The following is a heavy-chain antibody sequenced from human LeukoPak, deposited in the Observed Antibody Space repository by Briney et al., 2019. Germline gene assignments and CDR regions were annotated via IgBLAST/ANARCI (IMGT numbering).Heavy chain of an antibody. CDR2: IIPILGIA. J-gene: IGHJ4*02. CDR1: GGTFSSYA. D-gene: IGHD2-15*01. Sequence: ASVKVSCKASGGTFSSYAISWVRQAPGQGLEWMGRIIPILGIANYAQKFQGRVTITADKSTSTAYRELSSLRSEDTAVYYCARDGNIVVVVAATPLDYWGQGTLVTVSS. CDR3: ARDGNIVVVVAATPLDY. V-gene: IGHV1-69*04.